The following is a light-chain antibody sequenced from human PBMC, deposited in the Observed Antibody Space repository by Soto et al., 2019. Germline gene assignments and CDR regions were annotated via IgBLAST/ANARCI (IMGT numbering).Light chain of an antibody. J-gene: IGLJ2*01. CDR2: VGTGGIVG. CDR1: SGYSNYK. CDR3: GADHGSGSNVV. Sequence: QLVLTQPPSASASLGASVTLTCTLSSGYSNYKVDWYQQRPGKGPRFVMRVGTGGIVGSKGEGIPDRFSVLGSGLNRYLTIKNIQEEDESDYHCGADHGSGSNVVFGGGTKLTVL. V-gene: IGLV9-49*01.